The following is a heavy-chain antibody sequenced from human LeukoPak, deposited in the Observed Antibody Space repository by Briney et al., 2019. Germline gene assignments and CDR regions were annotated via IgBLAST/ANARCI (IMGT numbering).Heavy chain of an antibody. CDR3: AREASYSGYESYYYYYYLDV. CDR1: GGSISSGSYY. J-gene: IGHJ6*03. D-gene: IGHD5-12*01. Sequence: PSETLSLTCTVSGGSISSGSYYWSWIRQPAGKGLEWMGRIFTNGNTKYNPSLNSRVTISVDTSKNQFSLRLSSVTAADTAVYYCAREASYSGYESYYYYYYLDVWGKGTAVTVSS. V-gene: IGHV4-61*02. CDR2: IFTNGNT.